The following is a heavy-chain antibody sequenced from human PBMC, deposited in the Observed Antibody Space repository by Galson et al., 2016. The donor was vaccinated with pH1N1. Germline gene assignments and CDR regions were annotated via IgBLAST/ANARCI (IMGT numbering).Heavy chain of an antibody. Sequence: PALVKPTQTLTLTCTFSGFSLTTTGVGVGWIRQPPGEALEWLALIYWDDDKRYRQSLKNRLTLTNDNSRNEVVLTMTDMDPVDTATYYCVSTIHRLGYGPDYWGQGILVTVSS. J-gene: IGHJ4*02. D-gene: IGHD3-22*01. CDR1: GFSLTTTGVG. CDR2: IYWDDDK. V-gene: IGHV2-5*02. CDR3: VSTIHRLGYGPDY.